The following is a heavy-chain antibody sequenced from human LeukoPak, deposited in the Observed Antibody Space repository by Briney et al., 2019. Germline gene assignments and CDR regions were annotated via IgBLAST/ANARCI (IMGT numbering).Heavy chain of an antibody. V-gene: IGHV4-38-2*02. Sequence: SETLSLTCTVSGYSISSGYYWGWIRQPPGKGLEWIGSIYHSGSTYYNPSLKSRVTISVDTSKNQFSLKLSSVTAADTAVYYCARGCIVVVTAMDAFDIWGQGTMVTVSS. D-gene: IGHD2-21*02. J-gene: IGHJ3*02. CDR1: GYSISSGYY. CDR3: ARGCIVVVTAMDAFDI. CDR2: IYHSGST.